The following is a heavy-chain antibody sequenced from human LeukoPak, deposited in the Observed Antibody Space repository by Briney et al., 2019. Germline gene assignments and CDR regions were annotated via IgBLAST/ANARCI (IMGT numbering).Heavy chain of an antibody. D-gene: IGHD4-17*01. CDR3: AKMRTTVITMDYFDY. CDR2: ISGGAGTP. V-gene: IGHV3-23*01. J-gene: IGHJ4*02. CDR1: GFTFSNYA. Sequence: GGSLRLSCAASGFTFSNYAMSWVRQAPGKGLEWVSGISGGAGTPYYADSVKGRFTISRDNSKNTLYLQMSSLRAEDTAVYYCAKMRTTVITMDYFDYWGQGTLVTVSS.